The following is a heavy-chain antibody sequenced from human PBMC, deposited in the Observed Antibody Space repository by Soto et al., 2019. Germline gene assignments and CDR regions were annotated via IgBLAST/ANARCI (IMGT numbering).Heavy chain of an antibody. CDR2: MNPNSGNT. J-gene: IGHJ3*02. Sequence: ASVKVSCKASGYTFTSYDINWVRQATRQGLEWMGWMNPNSGNTGYAQKFQGRVTMTRNTSISTAYMELSSLRSEDTAVYYCARGSGSSDAFDIWGQGTMVTVSS. CDR3: ARGSGSSDAFDI. CDR1: GYTFTSYD. D-gene: IGHD3-10*01. V-gene: IGHV1-8*01.